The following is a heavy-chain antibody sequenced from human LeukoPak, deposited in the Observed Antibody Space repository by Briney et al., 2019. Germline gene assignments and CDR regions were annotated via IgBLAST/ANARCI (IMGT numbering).Heavy chain of an antibody. CDR3: ARRNDFHI. V-gene: IGHV4-4*08. CDR1: GGSIKGYH. J-gene: IGHJ3*02. Sequence: PSETLSLTCTVSGGSIKGYHWSWIRQPPGKGLEWIGYIYSNEATKYKPSLKSRVTISADTSKNQFSLKLTSVSAADTAIYYCARRNDFHIWGQGTMVTVSS. CDR2: IYSNEAT.